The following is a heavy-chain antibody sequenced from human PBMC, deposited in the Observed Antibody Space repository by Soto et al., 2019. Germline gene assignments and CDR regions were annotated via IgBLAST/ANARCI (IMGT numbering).Heavy chain of an antibody. Sequence: PSETLSLTGAVSGGSISSSNWWSWVRQPPGKGLEWIGEIYHSGSSNYNPSLKRRATISVARAKNQFSLKPSSVTAADTAVDYCARDLRGEARRYIGYDDYWGQGTLVTVSS. D-gene: IGHD5-12*01. J-gene: IGHJ4*02. CDR2: IYHSGSS. CDR3: ARDLRGEARRYIGYDDY. V-gene: IGHV4-4*02. CDR1: GGSISSSNW.